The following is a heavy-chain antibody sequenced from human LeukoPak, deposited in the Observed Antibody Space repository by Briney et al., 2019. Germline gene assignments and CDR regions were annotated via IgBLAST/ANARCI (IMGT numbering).Heavy chain of an antibody. V-gene: IGHV3-64*01. Sequence: GRSLRLSCAASGFTFSSYDMHWVRQAPGKGLEYVSSISNKGGNTYYANSVKGRFTISRDNSKNTLDLQMGSLRADDMAVYYCARASGPYDDWGQGTLVTVSS. D-gene: IGHD3-10*01. CDR2: ISNKGGNT. J-gene: IGHJ4*02. CDR1: GFTFSSYD. CDR3: ARASGPYDD.